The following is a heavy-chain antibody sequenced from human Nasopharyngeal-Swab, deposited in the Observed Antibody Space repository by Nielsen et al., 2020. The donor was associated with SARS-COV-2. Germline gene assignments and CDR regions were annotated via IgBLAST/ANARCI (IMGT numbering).Heavy chain of an antibody. CDR2: INHSGST. CDR3: ARHASKVFYPLYSSGWYASHFDY. J-gene: IGHJ4*02. Sequence: SETLSLTCAVYGGSFSGDYWSWIRQPPGKGLEWIGEINHSGSTNYNPTLKSRVTISVDTSKNQFSLKLSSVTAADTAVYYCARHASKVFYPLYSSGWYASHFDYWGQGTLVTVSS. V-gene: IGHV4-34*01. CDR1: GGSFSGDY. D-gene: IGHD6-19*01.